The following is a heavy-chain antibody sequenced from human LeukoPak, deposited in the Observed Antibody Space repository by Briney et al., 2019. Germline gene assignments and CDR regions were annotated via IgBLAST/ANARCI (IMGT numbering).Heavy chain of an antibody. CDR3: ARVLPAVAGRGAFDI. Sequence: GGSLRLSCAASGFTFSDYYMSWIRQAPGKGLEWVSYISSGSYTNYAGSVKGRFTISRDNAKNSLYLQMNSLRAEDTAVYYCARVLPAVAGRGAFDIWGQGTMVTVSS. V-gene: IGHV3-11*06. D-gene: IGHD6-19*01. J-gene: IGHJ3*02. CDR1: GFTFSDYY. CDR2: ISSGSYT.